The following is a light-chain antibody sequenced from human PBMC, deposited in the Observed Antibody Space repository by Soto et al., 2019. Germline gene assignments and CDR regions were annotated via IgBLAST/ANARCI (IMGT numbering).Light chain of an antibody. CDR3: ASYAARSTLGV. Sequence: QSALTQPASVSGSPGQSITISCTGTSSDVGGYKYVSWYQHHPGKAPKLIIFEVTNRPSGVSNRFSGSKSGNTASLTISGLQAEDEADYYCASYAARSTLGVFGTGTKVTV. CDR1: SSDVGGYKY. CDR2: EVT. V-gene: IGLV2-14*01. J-gene: IGLJ1*01.